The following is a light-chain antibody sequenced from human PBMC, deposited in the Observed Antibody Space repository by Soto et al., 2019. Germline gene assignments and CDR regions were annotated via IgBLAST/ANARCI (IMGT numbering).Light chain of an antibody. V-gene: IGKV3-11*01. CDR3: QQRSNWSPIT. CDR2: DAS. J-gene: IGKJ4*01. Sequence: EIVLTQSPATLSLSPGERATLSCRASQSVSSYLAWYQQKPGQAPRLLIYDASNRATGIPARFSGSGSETDFTLTISSLEPEDFAVYYCQQRSNWSPITFGGGTKVEIK. CDR1: QSVSSY.